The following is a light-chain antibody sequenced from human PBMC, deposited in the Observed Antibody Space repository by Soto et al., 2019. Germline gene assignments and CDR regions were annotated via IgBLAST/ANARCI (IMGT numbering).Light chain of an antibody. CDR2: TSS. V-gene: IGKV1-39*01. J-gene: IGKJ1*01. Sequence: DIQMTQSPSTLSASVGDKVTITCRASQSITSWLAWYQQKPGKAPTLLMFTSSNLQSGVPSRFSGSGSGTDFIFTISSLQPEDFATYYCQQSYSTPPTFGQGTKVDIK. CDR3: QQSYSTPPT. CDR1: QSITSW.